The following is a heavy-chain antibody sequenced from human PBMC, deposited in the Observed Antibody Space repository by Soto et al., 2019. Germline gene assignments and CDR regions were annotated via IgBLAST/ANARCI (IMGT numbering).Heavy chain of an antibody. V-gene: IGHV1-46*01. CDR2: INPSGGST. J-gene: IGHJ6*02. Sequence: QVQLVQSGAEVKKPGSSVKVSCKASGYTFTSYYMHWVRQAPGQGLEWMGIINPSGGSTSYAQKVQGRVTMTRDTSTSTVYMELSSLRSEDTAVYYCARGIAGTFGIDVWGPGNPVTVSS. D-gene: IGHD6-13*01. CDR1: GYTFTSYY. CDR3: ARGIAGTFGIDV.